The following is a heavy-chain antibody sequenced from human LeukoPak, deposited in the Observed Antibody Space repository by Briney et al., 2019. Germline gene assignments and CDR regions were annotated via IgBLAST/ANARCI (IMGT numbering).Heavy chain of an antibody. J-gene: IGHJ3*02. CDR2: INPSGGST. CDR1: GYTFTSYY. CDR3: ARERITMIVVVIVHGAFDI. D-gene: IGHD3-22*01. Sequence: ASVKVSCKASGYTFTSYYMHWVRQAPGQGLEWMGIINPSGGSTSYAQKFQGRVTMTRDTSTSTVYMELSSLRSEDTAVYYCARERITMIVVVIVHGAFDIWGEGTMVTVSS. V-gene: IGHV1-46*01.